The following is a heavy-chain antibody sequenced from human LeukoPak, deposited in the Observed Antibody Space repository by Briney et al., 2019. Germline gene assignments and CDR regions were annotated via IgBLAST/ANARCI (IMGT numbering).Heavy chain of an antibody. V-gene: IGHV3-30*02. D-gene: IGHD1-26*01. J-gene: IGHJ3*02. CDR2: IRYDGTNK. Sequence: GGSLRLSCAASGFTFSSFGMHWVRQAPGQGLEWVAFIRYDGTNKYYADSVKGRFTISRDNAKNSLYLQMNSLRAEDTAVYYCARAVGATHDAFDIWGQGTMVTVSS. CDR3: ARAVGATHDAFDI. CDR1: GFTFSSFG.